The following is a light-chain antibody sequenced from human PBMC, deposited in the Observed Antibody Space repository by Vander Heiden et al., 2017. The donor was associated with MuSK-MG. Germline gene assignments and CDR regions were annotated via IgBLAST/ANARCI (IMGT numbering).Light chain of an antibody. J-gene: IGLJ2*01. CDR1: SSNIGSNY. CDR2: SNN. V-gene: IGLV1-47*02. CDR3: AAWDDSLSGPVV. Sequence: QSVLPQPPSASGTPGQRVTISCSGSSSNIGSNYVYWSQQRPATASQRLIYSNNKRPSGVPDRFSGSTSGTSASPAISGLWSEDEADYYCAAWDDSLSGPVVFGGGTKLTVL.